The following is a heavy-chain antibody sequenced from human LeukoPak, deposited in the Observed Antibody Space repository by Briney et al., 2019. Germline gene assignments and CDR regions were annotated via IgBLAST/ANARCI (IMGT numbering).Heavy chain of an antibody. CDR1: GYSFTSYW. CDR3: ARQRLEELGYYYGMDV. J-gene: IGHJ6*04. V-gene: IGHV5-10-1*01. Sequence: GESLGISCKGSGYSFTSYWISWVRQMPGKGLEWMGRIDPSDSYTNYGPSFQGHVTISADKSISTAYLQWSSLKASDTAMYYCARQRLEELGYYYGMDVWGKGTTVTVSS. CDR2: IDPSDSYT. D-gene: IGHD6-25*01.